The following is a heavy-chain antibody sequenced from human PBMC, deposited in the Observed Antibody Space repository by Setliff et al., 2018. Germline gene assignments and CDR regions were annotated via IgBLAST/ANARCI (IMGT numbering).Heavy chain of an antibody. CDR3: AKNGFGVVALGVNNWFDP. V-gene: IGHV3-7*03. CDR1: GGSFSGYY. CDR2: IKQDGSEK. D-gene: IGHD3-10*01. Sequence: ETLSLTCAVYGGSFSGYYWSWIRQPPGKGLEWVANIKQDGSEKYYVDSVKGRFTISRDNAKNSLYLQMNSLRAEDTAVYYCAKNGFGVVALGVNNWFDPWGQGTLVTVSS. J-gene: IGHJ5*02.